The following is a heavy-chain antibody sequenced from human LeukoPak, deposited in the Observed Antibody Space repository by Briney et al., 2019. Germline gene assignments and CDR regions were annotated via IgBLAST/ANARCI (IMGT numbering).Heavy chain of an antibody. CDR2: IWYDKINI. CDR3: AKDLQRVRY. CDR1: XFTFSSYG. D-gene: IGHD6-6*01. J-gene: IGHJ4*02. Sequence: SLXLXXAASXFTFSSYGXXWVRQAPGKGLEWVAVIWYDKINIYYADSVKGRFTISGDNSKNALYLQMNSLRAEDTAVYYCAKDLQRVRYWGQGTLVTVSS. V-gene: IGHV3-33*06.